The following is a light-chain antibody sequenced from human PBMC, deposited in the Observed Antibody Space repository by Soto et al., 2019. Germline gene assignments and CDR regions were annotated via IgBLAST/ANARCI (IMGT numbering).Light chain of an antibody. CDR1: QKVSSN. CDR2: GAS. V-gene: IGKV3-15*01. J-gene: IGKJ1*01. CDR3: QQYNSWPRT. Sequence: EIVMTQSPATLSVSPGERATLSCRASQKVSSNLAWYKQKPGKAPRVLIYGASTRATGFPARFSGGGSGTEFTLAISSLQSEDFAVYYCQQYNSWPRTFGQGTK.